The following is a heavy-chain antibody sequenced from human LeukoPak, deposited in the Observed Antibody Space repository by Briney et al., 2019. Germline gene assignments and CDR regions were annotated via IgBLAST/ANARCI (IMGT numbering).Heavy chain of an antibody. Sequence: SETLSLTCAVYGGSFSGYYWSWIRQPPGKGLEWIGEINHSGNTNYNPSLKSRVTISVDTSKNQFSLKLSSVTAADTAVYYCARDYYDSSGYLNYYYGMDVWGQGTTVTVSS. CDR3: ARDYYDSSGYLNYYYGMDV. D-gene: IGHD3-22*01. CDR2: INHSGNT. V-gene: IGHV4-34*01. J-gene: IGHJ6*02. CDR1: GGSFSGYY.